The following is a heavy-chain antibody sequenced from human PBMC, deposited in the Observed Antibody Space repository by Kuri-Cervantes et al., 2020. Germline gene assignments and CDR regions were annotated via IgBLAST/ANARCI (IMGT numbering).Heavy chain of an antibody. D-gene: IGHD6-13*01. CDR1: GYTLTNLY. V-gene: IGHV1-24*01. CDR3: AAAIAATLFDY. J-gene: IGHJ4*02. Sequence: SVKVSCKVSGYTLTNLYMHWVRQTPGKGLEWMGGCDPGNAEAIYAQKFQGRVTMTEDTSTDTAYMDLSSLRSEDTAKYYCAAAIAATLFDYWGQGTLVTVSS. CDR2: CDPGNAEA.